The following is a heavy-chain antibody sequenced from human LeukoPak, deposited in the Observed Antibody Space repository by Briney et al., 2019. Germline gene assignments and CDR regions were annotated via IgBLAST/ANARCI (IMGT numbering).Heavy chain of an antibody. CDR3: VRVGANDFDY. CDR2: INPNSGGT. J-gene: IGHJ4*02. V-gene: IGHV1-2*02. Sequence: ASVKVSCKASGYTFTGYYLHWVRQAPGQGLEWMGWINPNSGGTNYAQKFQGRVTMTRDTSISTAYMELSRLRSDDTAVYYRVRVGANDFDYWGQGTLVTVSS. D-gene: IGHD1-26*01. CDR1: GYTFTGYY.